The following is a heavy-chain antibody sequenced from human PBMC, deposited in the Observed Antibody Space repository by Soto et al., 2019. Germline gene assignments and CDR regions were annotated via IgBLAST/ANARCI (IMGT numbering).Heavy chain of an antibody. CDR1: GYSFTSYV. D-gene: IGHD2-2*01. CDR3: ARGVENIVVVLDVFGYYGMDV. Sequence: ASVKVSCKASGYSFTSYVIYWVRQAPGQRLEWMGWINAGNGNTKYSQKFQGRVTITSDTSASTAYMELSSLKSEDTAVYFCARGVENIVVVLDVFGYYGMDVWGQGTTVTVSS. CDR2: INAGNGNT. J-gene: IGHJ6*02. V-gene: IGHV1-3*01.